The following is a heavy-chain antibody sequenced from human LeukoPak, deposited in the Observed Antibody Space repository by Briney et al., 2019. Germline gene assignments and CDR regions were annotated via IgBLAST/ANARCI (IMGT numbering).Heavy chain of an antibody. CDR1: GFSFSSYS. V-gene: IGHV3-21*01. J-gene: IGHJ4*02. CDR3: ARDSGTMVRGVYSG. D-gene: IGHD3-10*01. CDR2: ISSSSSYI. Sequence: GGSLRLSCAASGFSFSSYSMNWVREAPGKGLEWVSSISSSSSYIYYADSVKGRFTISRDNAKNSLYLQMNSLRAEDTAVYYCARDSGTMVRGVYSGWGQGTLVTVSP.